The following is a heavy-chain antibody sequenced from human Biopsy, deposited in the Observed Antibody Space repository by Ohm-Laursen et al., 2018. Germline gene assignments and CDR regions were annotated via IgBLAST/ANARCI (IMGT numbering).Heavy chain of an antibody. CDR1: GFSFTGYY. J-gene: IGHJ4*02. D-gene: IGHD3-10*01. Sequence: ASVKVSCNASGFSFTGYYIHWVRQAPGQGLEWMGWISPKSGGTNYAQKFQGNITMAKNTSMSTAYMEMSSLRSEDTAVYYCAADSGSGSHFRFDYWGQGALVSVSS. V-gene: IGHV1-2*02. CDR3: AADSGSGSHFRFDY. CDR2: ISPKSGGT.